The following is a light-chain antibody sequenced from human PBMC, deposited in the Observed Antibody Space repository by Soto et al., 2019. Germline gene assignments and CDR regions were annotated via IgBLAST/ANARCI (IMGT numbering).Light chain of an antibody. CDR2: EGS. V-gene: IGLV2-23*01. J-gene: IGLJ1*01. CDR3: CSYAGSSTFYV. Sequence: QSVLTQPASVSGSPGQSITISCTGTSSDVGSYNLVSWYQQHPGKAPKLMIYEGSKRPSGVSNRFSGSNSGNTASLTISGLQAEDEDDYYCCSYAGSSTFYVFGTGTKVTVL. CDR1: SSDVGSYNL.